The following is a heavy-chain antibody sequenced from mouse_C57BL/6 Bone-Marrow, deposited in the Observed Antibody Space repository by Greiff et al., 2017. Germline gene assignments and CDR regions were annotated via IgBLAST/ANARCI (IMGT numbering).Heavy chain of an antibody. Sequence: DVKLVESEGGLVQPGSSMKLSCTASGFTFSDYYMAWVRQVPEKGLEWVANINYDGSSTYYLDSLKSRFIISRDNAKNILYLQMSSLKSEDTATYYCARGELSPIAMDYWGQGTSVTVSS. V-gene: IGHV5-16*01. J-gene: IGHJ4*01. CDR2: INYDGSST. D-gene: IGHD1-1*02. CDR1: GFTFSDYY. CDR3: ARGELSPIAMDY.